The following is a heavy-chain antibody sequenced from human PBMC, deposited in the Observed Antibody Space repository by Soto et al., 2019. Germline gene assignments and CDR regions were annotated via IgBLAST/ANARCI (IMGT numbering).Heavy chain of an antibody. Sequence: EVQLVESGGGLVQPGGSLRLSCAASGFTFDSYSMNWVRQAPGKGLEWVSYISRSSSTVYYAGSVKGRFTISRDNGKNSLYLQMSSLRAEDTAVYYCARGSPSGGFDYWGQGTLVTVSS. D-gene: IGHD3-10*01. CDR1: GFTFDSYS. J-gene: IGHJ4*02. V-gene: IGHV3-48*01. CDR3: ARGSPSGGFDY. CDR2: ISRSSSTV.